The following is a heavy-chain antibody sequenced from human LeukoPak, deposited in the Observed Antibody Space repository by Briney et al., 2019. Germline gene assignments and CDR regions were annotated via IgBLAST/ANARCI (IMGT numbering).Heavy chain of an antibody. CDR1: GFSFISYA. J-gene: IGHJ4*02. V-gene: IGHV3-23*01. CDR2: ISGNGGRT. Sequence: GGSLRLSCAASGFSFISYAMSWVRQAPGKGLEWVSTISGNGGRTYYADSVKGRFTISRDNSKNTLYLQMDSLRAEDTAVYYCAKATSIAARRYYFDYWGQGTLVTVSS. CDR3: AKATSIAARRYYFDY. D-gene: IGHD6-6*01.